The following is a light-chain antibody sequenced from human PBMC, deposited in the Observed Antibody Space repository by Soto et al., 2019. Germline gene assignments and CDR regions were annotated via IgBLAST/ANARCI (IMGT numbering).Light chain of an antibody. J-gene: IGLJ3*02. CDR1: RGDVGGYDF. CDR2: DVS. Sequence: QSVLTQPASLSGSPGQSITISCTGTRGDVGGYDFVSWYQQNPGKAPKLIIYDVSNRPSGISNRFSGSKSGSTASLTISGLQAEDEADYYCSSYTPSMVVFGGGTKVTVL. V-gene: IGLV2-14*03. CDR3: SSYTPSMVV.